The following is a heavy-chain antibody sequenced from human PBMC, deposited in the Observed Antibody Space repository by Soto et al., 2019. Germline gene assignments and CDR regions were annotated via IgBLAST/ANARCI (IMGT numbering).Heavy chain of an antibody. J-gene: IGHJ6*02. CDR2: ISGSGGST. Sequence: GGSLRLSCAASGFTFSSYAMSWVRQAPGKGLEWVSAISGSGGSTYYADSVKGRFTISRDNSKNTLYLQMNSLRAEDTAVYYCAKDYGSGSYYTVYYYYYYGMDVWGQGTTVTVSS. CDR1: GFTFSSYA. D-gene: IGHD3-10*01. CDR3: AKDYGSGSYYTVYYYYYYGMDV. V-gene: IGHV3-23*01.